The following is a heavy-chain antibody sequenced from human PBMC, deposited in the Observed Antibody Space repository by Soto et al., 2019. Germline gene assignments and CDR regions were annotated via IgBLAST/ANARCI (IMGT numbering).Heavy chain of an antibody. V-gene: IGHV6-1*01. Sequence: SPTLSLPCAISGHSVSITSAAWSWISQSPSGGLDWLGRPYHRSNWDSDYAVAVNTRITVNPCTSNNQFSLHLHSVTLKATSVYYCSRGSYSRGWVWGPGTLVNVSS. CDR1: GHSVSITSAA. J-gene: IGHJ4*02. CDR2: PYHRSNWDS. CDR3: SRGSYSRGWV. D-gene: IGHD6-19*01.